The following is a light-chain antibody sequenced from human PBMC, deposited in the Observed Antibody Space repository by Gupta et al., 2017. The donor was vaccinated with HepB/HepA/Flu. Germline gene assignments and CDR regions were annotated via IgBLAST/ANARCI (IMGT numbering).Light chain of an antibody. CDR2: DAS. Sequence: EIVLTQSPATLSLSPGERATLSCRASQSVSSYLAWYQQKPGQAPRLLIYDASNRATGIPARFSGSGCGTDFTLTISSLEPEDFAVYYCQQRSNWPPITFGQGTQLEIK. CDR1: QSVSSY. V-gene: IGKV3-11*01. CDR3: QQRSNWPPIT. J-gene: IGKJ5*01.